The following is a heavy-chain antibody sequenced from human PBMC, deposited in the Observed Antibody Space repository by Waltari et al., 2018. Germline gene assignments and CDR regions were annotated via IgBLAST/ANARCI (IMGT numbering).Heavy chain of an antibody. D-gene: IGHD3-10*01. J-gene: IGHJ4*02. Sequence: QVQLQQWGAGLLKPSETLSLTCAVYGGSFSGYYWSWIRQPPGKGLEWIGEINHSGSNNYNPSLKSRVTISVDTSKNQFSLKLSSVTAADTAVYYCARFKYGSGSYYRYFDYWGQGTLVTVSS. CDR2: INHSGSN. V-gene: IGHV4-34*01. CDR3: ARFKYGSGSYYRYFDY. CDR1: GGSFSGYY.